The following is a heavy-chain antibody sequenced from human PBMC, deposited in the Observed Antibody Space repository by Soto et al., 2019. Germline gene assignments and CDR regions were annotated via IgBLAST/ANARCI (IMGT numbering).Heavy chain of an antibody. CDR3: ARDGRGCSTSCYTGLQAFDI. CDR1: GFTFSSYG. J-gene: IGHJ3*02. CDR2: IWYDGSNK. Sequence: GGSLRLSCAASGFTFSSYGMHWVRQAPGKGLEWVAVIWYDGSNKYYADSVKGRFTISRDNSKNTLYLQMNSLRAEDTAVYYCARDGRGCSTSCYTGLQAFDIWGQGTMVTVSS. V-gene: IGHV3-33*01. D-gene: IGHD2-2*02.